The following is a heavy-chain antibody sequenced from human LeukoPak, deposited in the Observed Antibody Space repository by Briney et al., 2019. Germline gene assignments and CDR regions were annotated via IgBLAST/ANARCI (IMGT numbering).Heavy chain of an antibody. CDR1: GYTFCNYD. J-gene: IGHJ4*02. D-gene: IGHD4-17*01. V-gene: IGHV1-8*01. CDR2: MNPKSGNT. CDR3: ARASRTYFGDYLYYFDS. Sequence: ASVKVSCKASGYTFCNYDINWVRQSTGQGLEWMGWMNPKSGNTGYAQNFQGRVTMTRNSSITTSYMELSSLRSEDTAVYYCARASRTYFGDYLYYFDSWGQGTLVTVSS.